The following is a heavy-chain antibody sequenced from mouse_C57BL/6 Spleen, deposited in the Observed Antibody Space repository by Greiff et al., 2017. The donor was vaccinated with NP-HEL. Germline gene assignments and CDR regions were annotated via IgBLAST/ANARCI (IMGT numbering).Heavy chain of an antibody. CDR2: ISDGGSYT. CDR3: AREGGYDSFAY. J-gene: IGHJ3*01. V-gene: IGHV5-4*01. Sequence: EVQRVESGGGLVKPGGSLKLSCAASGFTFSSYAMSWVRQTPEKRLEWVATISDGGSYTYYPDNVKGRFTISRDNAKNNLYLQMSHLKSEDTAMYYCAREGGYDSFAYWGQGTLVTVSA. D-gene: IGHD2-2*01. CDR1: GFTFSSYA.